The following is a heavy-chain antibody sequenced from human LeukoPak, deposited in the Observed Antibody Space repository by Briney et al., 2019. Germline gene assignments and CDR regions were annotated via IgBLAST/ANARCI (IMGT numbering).Heavy chain of an antibody. CDR1: GGSISSGSYY. D-gene: IGHD3-22*01. CDR3: ARNSDSSGYYYFRAFDI. J-gene: IGHJ3*02. V-gene: IGHV4-61*02. CDR2: IYTSGST. Sequence: SQTLSLTCTVSGGSISSGSYYWSWIRQPAGKGLEWIGRIYTSGSTNYNPSLKSRVTISVDTSKNQFSLKLSSVTAADTAVYYCARNSDSSGYYYFRAFDIWGQGTMVTVSS.